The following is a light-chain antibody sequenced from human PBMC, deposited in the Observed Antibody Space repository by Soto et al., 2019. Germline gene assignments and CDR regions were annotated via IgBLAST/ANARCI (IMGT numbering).Light chain of an antibody. V-gene: IGKV3-15*01. Sequence: EIVMTQSPATLSVSPGERATLSCRASQSISSNLAWYQQKPGQAPRLLIYGASTRATGIPARFSGSGSGTAFTLTISSLQSEDFAVYYCQQYNNWPLTFGQGTKAEIK. CDR3: QQYNNWPLT. CDR2: GAS. CDR1: QSISSN. J-gene: IGKJ1*01.